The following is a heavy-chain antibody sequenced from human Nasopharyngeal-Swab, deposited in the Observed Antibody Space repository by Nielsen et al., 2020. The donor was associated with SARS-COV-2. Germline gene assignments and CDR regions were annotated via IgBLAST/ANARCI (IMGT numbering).Heavy chain of an antibody. Sequence: WVRQAPGQGLEWMGWINPNSGGTDYAQKFQGRVTMTRDTSISTAHMELSSLTSDDTAVYYCVRELPYCVGGSCYSDAFDIWGQGTRVTVSS. CDR2: INPNSGGT. J-gene: IGHJ3*02. D-gene: IGHD2-15*01. CDR3: VRELPYCVGGSCYSDAFDI. V-gene: IGHV1-2*02.